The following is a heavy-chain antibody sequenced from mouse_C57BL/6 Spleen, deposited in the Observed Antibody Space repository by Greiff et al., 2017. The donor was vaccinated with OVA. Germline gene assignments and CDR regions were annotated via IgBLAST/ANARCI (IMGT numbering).Heavy chain of an antibody. CDR1: GYSITSGYY. J-gene: IGHJ4*01. CDR2: ISYDGSN. CDR3: ARERDYGNLYYAMDY. Sequence: VQLKQSGPGLVKPSQSLSLTCSVTGYSITSGYYWNWIRQFPGNKLEWMGYISYDGSNNYNPSLKNRISITRDTSKNQFFLKLNSVTTEDTATYYCARERDYGNLYYAMDYWGQGTSVTVSS. D-gene: IGHD2-1*01. V-gene: IGHV3-6*01.